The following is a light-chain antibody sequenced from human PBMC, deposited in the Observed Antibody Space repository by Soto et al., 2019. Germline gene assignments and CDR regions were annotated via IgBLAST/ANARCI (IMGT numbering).Light chain of an antibody. Sequence: RASQGIGNDLAWYQQKPGKAPRLLIFAASNLQSGVPSRFSGSGTGTDFTFIISRLKPDDVASCYRRDLYHLSGTFGQGTKVDIK. CDR2: AAS. V-gene: IGKV1-6*01. J-gene: IGKJ1*01. CDR3: RDLYHLSGT. CDR1: QGIGND.